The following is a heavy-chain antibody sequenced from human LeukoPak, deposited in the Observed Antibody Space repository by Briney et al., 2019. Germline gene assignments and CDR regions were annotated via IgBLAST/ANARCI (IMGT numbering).Heavy chain of an antibody. CDR1: GGSISSSSYY. Sequence: SETLSLTRTVSGGSISSSSYYWGWIRQPPGKGLEWIGSIYYSGSTYYNPSLKSRVTISVDTSKNQFSLKLSSVTAADTAVYYCARHVMATIDYWGQGTLVTVSS. CDR2: IYYSGST. V-gene: IGHV4-39*01. D-gene: IGHD5-24*01. CDR3: ARHVMATIDY. J-gene: IGHJ4*02.